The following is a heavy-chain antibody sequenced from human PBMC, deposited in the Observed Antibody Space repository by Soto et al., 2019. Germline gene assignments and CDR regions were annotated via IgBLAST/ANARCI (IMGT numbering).Heavy chain of an antibody. Sequence: QVQLVQSGGEVKKPGSSVQVSCKASGGTFSSYAISWVRQAPGQGLEWMGGVIAIFGTAKYAQKFQGRVTITADESTSPAYMELSSLRAEDTAVYYCARDRYYDSSGYPPSYWYFDLWGRGTLVTVSS. CDR1: GGTFSSYA. V-gene: IGHV1-69*01. CDR3: ARDRYYDSSGYPPSYWYFDL. J-gene: IGHJ2*01. CDR2: VIAIFGTA. D-gene: IGHD3-22*01.